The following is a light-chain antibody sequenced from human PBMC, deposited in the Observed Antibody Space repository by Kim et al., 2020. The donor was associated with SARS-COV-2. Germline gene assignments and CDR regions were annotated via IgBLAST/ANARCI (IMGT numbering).Light chain of an antibody. CDR1: SSDVGGYNY. V-gene: IGLV2-14*03. J-gene: IGLJ1*01. CDR3: SSYRSSGYV. Sequence: QSALTQPASVSGSPGQSITISCTGTSSDVGGYNYVSWYQQYPGKAPKLMLYDVTKRPSGVSNRFSGSKSGNTASLTISGLQAEDEADYYCSSYRSSGYVFGTRTNVTVL. CDR2: DVT.